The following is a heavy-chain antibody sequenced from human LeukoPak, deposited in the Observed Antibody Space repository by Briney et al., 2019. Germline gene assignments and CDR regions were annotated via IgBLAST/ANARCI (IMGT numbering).Heavy chain of an antibody. D-gene: IGHD3-22*01. CDR2: ISGYNGNT. V-gene: IGHV1-18*01. J-gene: IGHJ4*02. Sequence: ASVKVSCKASGYTFTSYGISWVRQAPGQGLEWMGWISGYNGNTNYARKLQGRVTMTTDTSTSTAYMELRSLRSDDTAVYYCAREYGLDYYDSSGYYAPFDYWGQGTLVTVSS. CDR1: GYTFTSYG. CDR3: AREYGLDYYDSSGYYAPFDY.